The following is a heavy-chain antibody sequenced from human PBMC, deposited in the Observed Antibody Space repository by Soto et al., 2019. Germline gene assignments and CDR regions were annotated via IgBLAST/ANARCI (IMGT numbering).Heavy chain of an antibody. CDR1: GFTFSSYA. J-gene: IGHJ5*02. Sequence: GGSLRLSYAASGFTFSSYAMSWVRQAPGKGLEWVSAISGSGGSTYYADCVKGRFTISRDNSKNTLYLQMNSLRAEDTAVYYCAKDGLWFGEPSRNGFDPWGQGTLVTVSS. CDR3: AKDGLWFGEPSRNGFDP. V-gene: IGHV3-23*01. D-gene: IGHD3-10*01. CDR2: ISGSGGST.